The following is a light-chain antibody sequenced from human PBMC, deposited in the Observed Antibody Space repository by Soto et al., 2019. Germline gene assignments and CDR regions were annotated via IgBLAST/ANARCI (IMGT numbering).Light chain of an antibody. CDR2: GAS. CDR1: QSVSSN. Sequence: EIVMTQSPATLSVSPGERATLSCRASQSVSSNLAWYQQKPGQAPRLLIYGASTRATGIPARFSGSGSGTELTLTISSLQSEDFAICFCQQYNNWPPDRTFGQGTKVEIK. V-gene: IGKV3-15*01. CDR3: QQYNNWPPDRT. J-gene: IGKJ1*01.